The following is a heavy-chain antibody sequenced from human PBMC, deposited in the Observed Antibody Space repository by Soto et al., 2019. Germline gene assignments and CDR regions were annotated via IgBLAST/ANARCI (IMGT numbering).Heavy chain of an antibody. CDR2: IYYSGST. D-gene: IGHD2-8*01. CDR3: ARGGGVVFELKNQAAFDI. J-gene: IGHJ3*02. V-gene: IGHV4-31*03. Sequence: PSETLSLTCTVSGGSISSGDYYWSWIRQHPGKGLEWIGYIYYSGSTYYNPSLKSRVTISVDTSKNQFSLKLSSVTAADTAVCFCARGGGVVFELKNQAAFDIWGQGTMVTVSS. CDR1: GGSISSGDYY.